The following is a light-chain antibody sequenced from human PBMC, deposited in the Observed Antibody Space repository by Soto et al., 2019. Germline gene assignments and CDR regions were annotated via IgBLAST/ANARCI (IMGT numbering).Light chain of an antibody. CDR3: QQRSSWPRT. CDR1: QSVSNNY. CDR2: GAS. J-gene: IGKJ1*01. V-gene: IGKV3D-20*02. Sequence: EIVLTPSPGTLSLSPGERATLSCRASQSVSNNYLAWYQQKPGQAPRLLIYGASNRATGIPDRFSGSGSGTDFTLTISRLEPEDFAVYYCQQRSSWPRTFGQGTKVDIK.